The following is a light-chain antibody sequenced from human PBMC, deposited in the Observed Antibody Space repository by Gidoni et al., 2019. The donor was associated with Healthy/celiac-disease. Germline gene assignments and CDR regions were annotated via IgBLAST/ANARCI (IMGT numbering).Light chain of an antibody. Sequence: DIQMTQSPSSLSASVGDRVTITCRASQSISSYLNWYQQKPRFSGSGSGTDFTLTISSLQPEDFATYYCQQSYSTPSWTFGQGTKVEIK. CDR3: QQSYSTPSWT. CDR1: QSISSY. J-gene: IGKJ1*01. V-gene: IGKV1-39*01.